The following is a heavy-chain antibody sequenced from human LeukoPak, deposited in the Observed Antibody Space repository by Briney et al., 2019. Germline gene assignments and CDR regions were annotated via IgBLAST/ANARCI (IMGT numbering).Heavy chain of an antibody. D-gene: IGHD3-10*01. J-gene: IGHJ5*02. CDR3: GRWMVRGGKNWFDP. Sequence: ASVTVSYKASGYTFTHYYMHWVGQPPAQGRAGVGWINPNSGGTNYAQKFQGRVTMTRDTSISTAYMELSRLRSDDTAVYYCGRWMVRGGKNWFDPWGQGTRVTVSS. CDR1: GYTFTHYY. V-gene: IGHV1-2*02. CDR2: INPNSGGT.